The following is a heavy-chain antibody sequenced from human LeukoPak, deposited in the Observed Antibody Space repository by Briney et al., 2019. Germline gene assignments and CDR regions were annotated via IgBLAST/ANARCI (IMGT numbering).Heavy chain of an antibody. CDR1: GFTFSRYA. CDR2: ISGSGGGT. V-gene: IGHV3-23*01. CDR3: AKDYIVGATNGEPLSLTPSDY. Sequence: PGGSLRLSCAGSGFTFSRYALSWVRQAPGKGLEWVSAISGSGGGTDDADSVKGRFTISRDNSKNTVYLQMNSLRAEDTAVYYCAKDYIVGATNGEPLSLTPSDYWGQGTLVTVSS. D-gene: IGHD1-26*01. J-gene: IGHJ4*02.